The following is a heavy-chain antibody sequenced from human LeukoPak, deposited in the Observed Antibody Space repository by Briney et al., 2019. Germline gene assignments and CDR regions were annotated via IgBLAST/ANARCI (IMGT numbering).Heavy chain of an antibody. D-gene: IGHD1-1*01. CDR3: ARLTGTTGFDY. V-gene: IGHV3-7*01. CDR1: GFHFSSYW. CDR2: IKQDGSEK. J-gene: IGHJ4*02. Sequence: GGSLRLSCAASGFHFSSYWMSWVRQAPGKGLEWVANIKQDGSEKYYVDSVKGRFTMSRDNAKNSLYLQMNSLRGEDTAVYYCARLTGTTGFDYWGQGTLVTVSS.